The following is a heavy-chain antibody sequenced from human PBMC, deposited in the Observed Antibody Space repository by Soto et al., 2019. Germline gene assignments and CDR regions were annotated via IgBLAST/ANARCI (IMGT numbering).Heavy chain of an antibody. CDR3: AKGRIVLMVYDPFDY. Sequence: PGGSLRLSCAASGFTFSSYAMSWVRQAPGKGLEWVSAISGSGGTTYYADSVKGRFTISRHNSKNTLYLQMNSLRAEDTAVYYCAKGRIVLMVYDPFDYWGQGTLVTVSS. V-gene: IGHV3-23*01. J-gene: IGHJ4*02. D-gene: IGHD2-8*01. CDR2: ISGSGGTT. CDR1: GFTFSSYA.